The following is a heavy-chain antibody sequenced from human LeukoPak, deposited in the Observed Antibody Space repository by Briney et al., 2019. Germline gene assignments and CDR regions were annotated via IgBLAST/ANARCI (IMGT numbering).Heavy chain of an antibody. CDR1: GASISNSDYY. CDR3: ARWVDTAMVYYFDY. V-gene: IGHV4-31*03. J-gene: IGHJ4*02. D-gene: IGHD5-18*01. Sequence: PSETLSLTCTVSGASISNSDYYWGWIRQHPGKGLEWIGYVYYSGSTYSNPSLKSRVIISVDTSKNQFSLMMTSMTAADTAVYYCARWVDTAMVYYFDYWGQGTLVTVSS. CDR2: VYYSGST.